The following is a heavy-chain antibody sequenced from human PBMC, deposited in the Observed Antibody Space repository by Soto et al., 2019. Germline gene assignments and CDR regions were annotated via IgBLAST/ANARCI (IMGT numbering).Heavy chain of an antibody. D-gene: IGHD2-2*01. V-gene: IGHV3-23*01. CDR1: GFTFSNYA. J-gene: IGHJ4*02. CDR2: ISGNGGST. Sequence: EVQLLDSGGGLVQPGGSLRLSCAASGFTFSNYAMSWVRQAPGKGLEWVSTISGNGGSTYYADSVKGRFTISRDNSKNMLFLQINSLRDDDSAVYYCAKRPASISTFDYWGQGPQVTVSS. CDR3: AKRPASISTFDY.